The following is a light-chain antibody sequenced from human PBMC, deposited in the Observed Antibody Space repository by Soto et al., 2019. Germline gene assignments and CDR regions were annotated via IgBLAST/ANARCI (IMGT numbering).Light chain of an antibody. CDR3: QHYGRSPLMYT. CDR1: QSLTTNY. V-gene: IGKV3-20*01. CDR2: GAS. J-gene: IGKJ2*01. Sequence: EIVLTQSPGTLSLSPGERVTLACRASQSLTTNYLAWYQQKPGQAPRLLIYGASNRATGVPDRFSGSGSGTDFTLTITRLEPEDSAVYYCQHYGRSPLMYTFGQGTKLGVK.